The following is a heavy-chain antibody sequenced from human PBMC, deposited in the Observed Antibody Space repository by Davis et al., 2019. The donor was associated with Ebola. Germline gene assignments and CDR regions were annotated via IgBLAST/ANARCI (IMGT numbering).Heavy chain of an antibody. V-gene: IGHV1-18*01. CDR1: SSTFSNYG. J-gene: IGHJ6*02. Sequence: ASVKVSCKASSSTFSNYGITWVRQAPGQGLEWMGWISADTGDTNFAQKFQTRVTMTTDTSTSTAYMELRSVRSDDTAVYYCARDPYYGSAYNMDVWGQGTTVTVSS. CDR2: ISADTGDT. CDR3: ARDPYYGSAYNMDV. D-gene: IGHD3-10*01.